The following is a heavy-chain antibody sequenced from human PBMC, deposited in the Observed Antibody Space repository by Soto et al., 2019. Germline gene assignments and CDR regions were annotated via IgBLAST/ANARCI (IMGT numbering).Heavy chain of an antibody. Sequence: GASVKVSCKASGYTFTSYDINWVRQATGQGLEWMGWMNPNSGNTGYAQKFQGRVTMTRNTSISTAYMELSSLRSEDTAVYYCARRYYDFWSGYYIPTHGTYYYYMDVWGKGTTVTVSS. CDR1: GYTFTSYD. J-gene: IGHJ6*03. D-gene: IGHD3-3*01. CDR2: MNPNSGNT. V-gene: IGHV1-8*01. CDR3: ARRYYDFWSGYYIPTHGTYYYYMDV.